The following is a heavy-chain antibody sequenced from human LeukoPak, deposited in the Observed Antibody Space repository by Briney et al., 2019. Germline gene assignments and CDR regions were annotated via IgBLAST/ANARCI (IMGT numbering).Heavy chain of an antibody. Sequence: GGSLRLSCVASGFAFSSYAMNWVRQAPGKGLVWVSRINSDGINTSYADSVKGRFTISRDNAKNTLNLQMNSLRAEDTAVYYCARDLGQYYDTSDNWFDPWGQGTLVTVSS. CDR3: ARDLGQYYDTSDNWFDP. CDR1: GFAFSSYA. V-gene: IGHV3-74*01. D-gene: IGHD3-22*01. CDR2: INSDGINT. J-gene: IGHJ5*02.